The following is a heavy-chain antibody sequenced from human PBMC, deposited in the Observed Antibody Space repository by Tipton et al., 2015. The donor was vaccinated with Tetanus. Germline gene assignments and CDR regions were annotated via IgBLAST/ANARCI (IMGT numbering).Heavy chain of an antibody. V-gene: IGHV4-30-4*01. CDR2: IYYSGST. CDR1: GGSISSGDYY. D-gene: IGHD3-22*01. J-gene: IGHJ5*02. CDR3: ARDRRVDYYDSSGVTNWFDP. Sequence: TLSLTCTVSGGSISSGDYYWSWTRQPPGKGLEWIGYIYYSGSTYYNPSLKSRVTISVDTSKNQFSLKLSSVTAADTAVYYCARDRRVDYYDSSGVTNWFDPWGQGTLVTVSS.